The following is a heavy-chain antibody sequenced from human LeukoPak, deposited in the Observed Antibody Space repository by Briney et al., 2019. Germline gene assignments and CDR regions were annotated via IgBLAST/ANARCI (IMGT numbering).Heavy chain of an antibody. J-gene: IGHJ6*03. CDR1: GGSFSGYY. Sequence: PSETLSLTCAVYGGSFSGYYWSWIRQPPGKGLEWIGEINHSGSTNYNPSLKSRVTISVDTSKNQFSLKLSSVTAADTAVYYCARSGAAMIVVGRDRAKLGYMDVWGKGTTVTVSS. CDR3: ARSGAAMIVVGRDRAKLGYMDV. CDR2: INHSGST. V-gene: IGHV4-34*01. D-gene: IGHD3-22*01.